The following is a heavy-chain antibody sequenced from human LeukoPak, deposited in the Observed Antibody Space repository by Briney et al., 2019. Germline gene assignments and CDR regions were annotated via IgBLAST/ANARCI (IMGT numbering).Heavy chain of an antibody. CDR1: GFTFSSYS. Sequence: GGSLRLSCAASGFTFSSYSMNWVRQAPGKGLKWVSHISSSSSTIYYADSVKGRFTISRDNAKNPLYLQMNSLRAEDTAVYYCARSLLPTYYYYYYMDVWGKGTTVTVSS. CDR2: ISSSSSTI. CDR3: ARSLLPTYYYYYYMDV. V-gene: IGHV3-48*01. D-gene: IGHD2-21*02. J-gene: IGHJ6*03.